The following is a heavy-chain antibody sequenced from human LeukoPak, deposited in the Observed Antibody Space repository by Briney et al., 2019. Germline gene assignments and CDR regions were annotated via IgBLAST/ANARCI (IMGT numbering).Heavy chain of an antibody. Sequence: ASVKVSCKASGYTFTSYYMHWVRQAPGQGLEWMGWINTNTGNPTYAQGFTGRFVFSLDTSVSTAYLQISSLKAEDTAVYYCARDLEGATQSLRYWGQGTLVTVSS. CDR1: GYTFTSYY. V-gene: IGHV7-4-1*02. CDR2: INTNTGNP. J-gene: IGHJ4*02. D-gene: IGHD1-26*01. CDR3: ARDLEGATQSLRY.